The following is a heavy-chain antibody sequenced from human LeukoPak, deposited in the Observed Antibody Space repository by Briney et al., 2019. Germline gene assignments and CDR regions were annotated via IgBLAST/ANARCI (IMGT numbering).Heavy chain of an antibody. Sequence: ETLSLTCTVSGGSISSYYWSWIRQPPGKGLEWIGYIYYSGSTNYNPSLKSRVTISVDTSKNQFSLKLSSVTAADTAVYYCARHQIPLGDAFDIWGQGTMVTVSS. CDR2: IYYSGST. V-gene: IGHV4-59*08. J-gene: IGHJ3*02. CDR1: GGSISSYY. CDR3: ARHQIPLGDAFDI. D-gene: IGHD2-2*01.